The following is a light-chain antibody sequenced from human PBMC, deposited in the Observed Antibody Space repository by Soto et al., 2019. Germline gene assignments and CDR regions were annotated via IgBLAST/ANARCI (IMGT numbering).Light chain of an antibody. J-gene: IGLJ2*01. CDR1: SSDVGGYNY. CDR2: DVS. Sequence: QSALTQPRSVSGSPGQSVTISCTGTSSDVGGYNYVSWYQQHPGKAPKLMIYDVSKRPSGVPDRFSGSKSGNTASLTISGLQAEDEADYYFCRGVFGGGTKLTVL. CDR3: CRGV. V-gene: IGLV2-11*01.